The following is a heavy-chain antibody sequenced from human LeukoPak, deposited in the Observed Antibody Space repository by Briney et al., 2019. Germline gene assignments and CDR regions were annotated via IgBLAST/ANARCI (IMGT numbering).Heavy chain of an antibody. CDR2: MSPNSGNT. V-gene: IGHV1-8*01. CDR1: GYTFTSYD. CDR3: ARGRRDGWLVTSYYYGMDV. Sequence: ASVTVSCKASGYTFTSYDINWVRQATGQGLEWMGWMSPNSGNTGYAQKFQGRVTMTRNTSISTAYMELSSLRSEDTAVYYCARGRRDGWLVTSYYYGMDVWGQGTTVTVSS. D-gene: IGHD6-19*01. J-gene: IGHJ6*02.